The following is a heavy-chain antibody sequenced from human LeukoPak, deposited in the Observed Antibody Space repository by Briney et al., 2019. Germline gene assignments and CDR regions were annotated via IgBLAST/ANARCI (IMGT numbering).Heavy chain of an antibody. J-gene: IGHJ5*02. V-gene: IGHV1-2*02. CDR1: GYTFTDYY. CDR2: VNPNSGDT. Sequence: ASVKVSCKASGYTFTDYYIHWVRQAPGQGLEWMGWVNPNSGDTYYAQKFQGRVTMTRDTSTSTVYMELSSLRSEDTAVYYCASSKEAASGFDPWGQGTLVTVSS. CDR3: ASSKEAASGFDP. D-gene: IGHD6-13*01.